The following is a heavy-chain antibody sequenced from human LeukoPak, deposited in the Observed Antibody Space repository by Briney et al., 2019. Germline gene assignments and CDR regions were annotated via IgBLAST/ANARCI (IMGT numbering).Heavy chain of an antibody. V-gene: IGHV1-18*01. D-gene: IGHD6-13*01. Sequence: ASVKVPCKASGYTFTRYGISWVRQAPGQGLEWMGWISGYNGNTKYAQKVQGRVTMTTDTSTSTAYMELRSLRFDDTAVYYCAREASGAPGTREFDYWGQGTLVTVSS. J-gene: IGHJ4*02. CDR2: ISGYNGNT. CDR1: GYTFTRYG. CDR3: AREASGAPGTREFDY.